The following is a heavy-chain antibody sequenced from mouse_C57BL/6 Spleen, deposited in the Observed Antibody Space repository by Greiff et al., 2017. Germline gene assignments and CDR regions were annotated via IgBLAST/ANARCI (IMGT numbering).Heavy chain of an antibody. V-gene: IGHV2-2*01. D-gene: IGHD2-4*01. CDR2: IWSGGST. J-gene: IGHJ4*01. Sequence: QVQLKESGPGLVQPSQSLSITCTVSGFSLTSYGVHWVRQSPGKGLEWLGVIWSGGSTDYNAAFISRLSISKDNSKSQVFFKMNSLQADDTAIYYCAKIYYDYDENYAMDYWGQGTSVTVSS. CDR1: GFSLTSYG. CDR3: AKIYYDYDENYAMDY.